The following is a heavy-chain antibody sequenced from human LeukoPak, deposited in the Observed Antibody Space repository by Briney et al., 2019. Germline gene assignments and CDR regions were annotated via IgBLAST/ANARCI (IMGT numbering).Heavy chain of an antibody. Sequence: SETLSLTCTVSGDSISSYYWSWIRQPPGKGLECNGYIYYSESTNYNPSLKSRDTISVDTSKNQFSLKLSSVTAADTAVYYCARVVRSLTTVILDYWGQGTLISVSS. D-gene: IGHD4-17*01. J-gene: IGHJ4*02. CDR2: IYYSEST. CDR1: GDSISSYY. CDR3: ARVVRSLTTVILDY. V-gene: IGHV4-59*01.